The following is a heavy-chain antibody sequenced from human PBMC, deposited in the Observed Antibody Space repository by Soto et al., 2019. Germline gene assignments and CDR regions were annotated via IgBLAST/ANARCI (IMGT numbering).Heavy chain of an antibody. CDR2: INHSGST. Sequence: SETLSLTCAVYGGSFSGYYWSWIRQPPGKGLEWIGEINHSGSTNYNPSLKSRVTISVDTSKNQFSLKLSSVTAADTAVYYRARGSSGWYSSYYYGMDVWGQGTTVTVS. CDR1: GGSFSGYY. V-gene: IGHV4-34*01. J-gene: IGHJ6*02. CDR3: ARGSSGWYSSYYYGMDV. D-gene: IGHD6-19*01.